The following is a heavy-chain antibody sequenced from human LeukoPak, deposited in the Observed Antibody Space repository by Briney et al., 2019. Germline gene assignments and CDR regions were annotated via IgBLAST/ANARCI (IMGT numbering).Heavy chain of an antibody. CDR2: IYYSGST. CDR3: ARWDSSGSHFDY. J-gene: IGHJ4*02. V-gene: IGHV4-59*01. CDR1: GGSISSYY. Sequence: PSETLSLTCTVSGGSISSYYWSWIRQPPGKGLEGIGYIYYSGSTNYNPSLTSRVTISVDTSKNQFSLKLSSVTAADTAVYYCARWDSSGSHFDYWGQGTLVTVSS. D-gene: IGHD3-22*01.